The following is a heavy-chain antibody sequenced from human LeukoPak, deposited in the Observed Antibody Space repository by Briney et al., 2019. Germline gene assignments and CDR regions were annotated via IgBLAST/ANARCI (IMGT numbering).Heavy chain of an antibody. Sequence: GGSLRLSCAAPGFAFESYWMSWVRQAPGKGLEWVANIKQDGSEKYYVDSVKGRFTISRDNAKNSLYLQMNSLRAEDTAVYYCARGSTGIWGQGTMVTVSS. CDR1: GFAFESYW. CDR2: IKQDGSEK. CDR3: ARGSTGI. D-gene: IGHD2-8*02. V-gene: IGHV3-7*01. J-gene: IGHJ3*02.